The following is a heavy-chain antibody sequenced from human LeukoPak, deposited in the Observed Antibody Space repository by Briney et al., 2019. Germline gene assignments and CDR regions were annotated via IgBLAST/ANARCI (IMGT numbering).Heavy chain of an antibody. CDR1: GFTFSSYA. CDR2: ISGIFGST. CDR3: AKDRQHYVTPAGNGMDV. D-gene: IGHD3-16*01. Sequence: GGSLRLSCAASGFTFSSYALSWVRQAPGKGLECVSAISGIFGSTYYADSVKGRFTISRDNSKNRLYLQMNSLRTEDTAVYYCAKDRQHYVTPAGNGMDVWGQGTTVTVSS. V-gene: IGHV3-23*01. J-gene: IGHJ6*02.